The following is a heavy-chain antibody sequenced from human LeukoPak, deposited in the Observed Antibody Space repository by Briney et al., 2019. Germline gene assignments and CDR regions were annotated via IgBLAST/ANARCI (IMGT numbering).Heavy chain of an antibody. CDR3: ARVAIFGVVMGSRAFDI. CDR1: GGTFSSYA. CDR2: IIPIFGTA. Sequence: SVKVSCKASGGTFSSYAISWVRQAPGQGLEWMGGIIPIFGTANYAQKFQGRVTMTTDTSTSTAYMELRSLRSDDTAVYYCARVAIFGVVMGSRAFDIWGQGTMVTVSS. V-gene: IGHV1-69*05. J-gene: IGHJ3*02. D-gene: IGHD3-3*01.